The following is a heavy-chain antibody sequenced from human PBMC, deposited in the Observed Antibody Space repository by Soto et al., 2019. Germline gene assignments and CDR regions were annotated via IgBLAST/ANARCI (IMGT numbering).Heavy chain of an antibody. Sequence: TSETLSLTCTVSGGSISSYYWSWIRQPPGKGLEWIGYIYYSGSTNYNPSLKSRVTISVDTSKNQFSLKLSSVTAADTAVYYCARDPKPVIPHLAAAPDYWDQGTLVTVSS. J-gene: IGHJ4*02. V-gene: IGHV4-59*01. D-gene: IGHD6-13*01. CDR3: ARDPKPVIPHLAAAPDY. CDR2: IYYSGST. CDR1: GGSISSYY.